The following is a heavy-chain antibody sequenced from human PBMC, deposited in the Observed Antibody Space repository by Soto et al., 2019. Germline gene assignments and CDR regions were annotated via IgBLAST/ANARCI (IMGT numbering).Heavy chain of an antibody. CDR3: ARCSGWYFYYFDY. CDR1: GGSISSSSYY. Sequence: PSETLSLTCTVSGGSISSSSYYWGWIRQPPGKGLEWIGSIYYSGSTYYNPSPKSRVTISVDTSKNQFSLKLSSVTAADTAVYYCARCSGWYFYYFDYWGQGTLVTVSS. D-gene: IGHD6-19*01. CDR2: IYYSGST. J-gene: IGHJ4*02. V-gene: IGHV4-39*01.